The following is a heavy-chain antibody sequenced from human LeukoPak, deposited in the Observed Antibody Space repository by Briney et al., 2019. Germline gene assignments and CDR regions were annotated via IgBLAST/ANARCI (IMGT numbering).Heavy chain of an antibody. CDR3: ARRPGGRSGYHPLEDNFYYYYMDV. CDR1: GYTFTSYD. CDR2: MNPNSGNT. Sequence: ASVKVSCKASGYTFTSYDIKWVRQATGQGLEWMGWMNPNSGNTDYAQKFQGRVTLTRNTSISTAYMELSSLRSEDTAVYYCARRPGGRSGYHPLEDNFYYYYMDVWGKGTTVTVSS. J-gene: IGHJ6*03. V-gene: IGHV1-8*01. D-gene: IGHD3-22*01.